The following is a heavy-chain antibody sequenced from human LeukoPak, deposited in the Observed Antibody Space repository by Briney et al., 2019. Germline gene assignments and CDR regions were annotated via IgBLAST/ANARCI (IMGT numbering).Heavy chain of an antibody. J-gene: IGHJ3*02. CDR1: GFTFSNYA. CDR2: IWYDGSYK. V-gene: IGHV3-33*01. Sequence: GGSLRLSCAASGFTFSNYAMYWVRHPPGKGLEWVAIIWYDGSYKYYADSVKGRFTVSRDNSKNTLYLQVNSLTAEDTAVYYCARGNSDAFDIWGQGTMVTVSS. CDR3: ARGNSDAFDI. D-gene: IGHD4-23*01.